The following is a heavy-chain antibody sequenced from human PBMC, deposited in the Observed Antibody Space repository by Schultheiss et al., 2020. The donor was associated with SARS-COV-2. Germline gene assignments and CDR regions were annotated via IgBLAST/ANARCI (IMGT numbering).Heavy chain of an antibody. J-gene: IGHJ6*02. CDR3: AREGLSIAAAGYYYYGMDV. V-gene: IGHV3-48*03. Sequence: GGSLRLSCAASGFTFSSYEMNWVRQAPGKGLEWVSYISSSGSTIYYADSVKGRFTISRDNAKNSLYLQMNSLRAEDTAVYYCAREGLSIAAAGYYYYGMDVWGQGTTVTVSS. CDR2: ISSSGSTI. CDR1: GFTFSSYE. D-gene: IGHD6-6*01.